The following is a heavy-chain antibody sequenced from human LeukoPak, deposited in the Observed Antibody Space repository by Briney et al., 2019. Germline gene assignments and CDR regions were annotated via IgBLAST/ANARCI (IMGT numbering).Heavy chain of an antibody. CDR1: GFTFSSYA. CDR2: ISGSGGST. Sequence: GSLRLSCAASGFTFSSYAMSWVRQAPGKGLEWVSAISGSGGSTYYADSVKGRFTISRDNSKNTLYLQMNSLRAEDTAVYYCAKDRGSSSWYLPWFDPWGQGTLVTDSS. J-gene: IGHJ5*02. V-gene: IGHV3-23*01. CDR3: AKDRGSSSWYLPWFDP. D-gene: IGHD6-13*01.